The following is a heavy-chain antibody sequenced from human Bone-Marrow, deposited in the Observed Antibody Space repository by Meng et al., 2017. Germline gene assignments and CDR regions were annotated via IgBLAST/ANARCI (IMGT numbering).Heavy chain of an antibody. J-gene: IGHJ4*02. CDR2: IYHSRST. CDR1: GYSISSGYY. Sequence: ESLKISCAVSGYSISSGYYWGWIRQPPGKGLEWIGSIYHSRSTYYNPSLKSRVTISVDTYKNQFSLKMSSVTAADTAVYYCATGEDTAMATIDYWGQGTLVTVSS. CDR3: ATGEDTAMATIDY. D-gene: IGHD5-18*01. V-gene: IGHV4-38-2*01.